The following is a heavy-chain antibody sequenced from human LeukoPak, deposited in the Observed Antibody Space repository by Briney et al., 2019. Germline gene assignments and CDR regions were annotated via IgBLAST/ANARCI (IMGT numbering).Heavy chain of an antibody. CDR2: INHMGTT. CDR3: ARGRRGRALVLPGAGSPVKSNWFYP. CDR1: GGSFGGYS. Sequence: SETLSLTCDVYGGSFGGYSRSWVRHPPGKGLEWIGEINHMGTTTNNTSLNSRVTISVDTPKNQLSLTLSSVTAADTAVYYCARGRRGRALVLPGAGSPVKSNWFYPWGQGTLITVSS. J-gene: IGHJ5*02. V-gene: IGHV4-34*01. D-gene: IGHD2-2*01.